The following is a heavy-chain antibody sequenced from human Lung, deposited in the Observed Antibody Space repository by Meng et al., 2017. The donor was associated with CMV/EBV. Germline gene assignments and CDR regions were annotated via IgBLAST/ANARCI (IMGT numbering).Heavy chain of an antibody. Sequence: SGGTVDVHTLNRVRQAPGQGLEWLGGLITLLGMATYSQKFQGRVTITADKTTSTAYMELSSLRSEDRAIYYCARLAECSAGNCYFDYWGQGTLVTVSS. CDR1: GGTVDVHT. CDR2: LITLLGMA. D-gene: IGHD4-23*01. V-gene: IGHV1-69*02. CDR3: ARLAECSAGNCYFDY. J-gene: IGHJ4*02.